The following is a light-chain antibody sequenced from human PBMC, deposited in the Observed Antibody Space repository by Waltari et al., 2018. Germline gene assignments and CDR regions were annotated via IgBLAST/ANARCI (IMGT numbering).Light chain of an antibody. J-gene: IGKJ1*01. V-gene: IGKV3-20*01. CDR3: QRYVRLPVT. CDR1: QSVGRS. CDR2: GAS. Sequence: ETVLTQSPGTLSLSPGEGATLSCRASQSVGRSLVRYQQKPGRAPRLLIYGASIRATCIPDRFTGSGSGTDFSLTISRLEPEDSAVYYCQRYVRLPVTFGQGTKVEI.